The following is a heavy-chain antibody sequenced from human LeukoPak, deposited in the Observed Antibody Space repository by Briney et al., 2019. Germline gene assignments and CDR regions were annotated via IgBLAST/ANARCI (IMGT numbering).Heavy chain of an antibody. CDR1: GYTFTSYD. D-gene: IGHD2-15*01. J-gene: IGHJ6*03. V-gene: IGHV1-8*01. Sequence: GASVKVSCKASGYTFTSYDINWVRQATGQGLEWMGWINPNSGNTGYAQKFQGRVTMTRNTSISTAYMELSSLRSEDTAVYYCARGRTSLRYCSGGSCYRSSYYYYYMDAWGKGTTVTISS. CDR3: ARGRTSLRYCSGGSCYRSSYYYYYMDA. CDR2: INPNSGNT.